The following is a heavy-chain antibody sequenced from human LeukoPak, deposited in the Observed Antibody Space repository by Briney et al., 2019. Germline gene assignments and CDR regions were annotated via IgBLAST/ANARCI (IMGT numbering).Heavy chain of an antibody. J-gene: IGHJ4*02. CDR3: SRGHYGPDY. CDR2: IQRDGSSP. CDR1: GFTVSSNY. Sequence: PGGSLRLSCTASGFTVSSNYMSWVRQAPGKGLEWVSGIQRDGSSPTYADSVKGRFTISRDNAKGSVYLQMNILRAEDTAVYYCSRGHYGPDYWGQGTLVTVSS. D-gene: IGHD3-16*01. V-gene: IGHV3-74*01.